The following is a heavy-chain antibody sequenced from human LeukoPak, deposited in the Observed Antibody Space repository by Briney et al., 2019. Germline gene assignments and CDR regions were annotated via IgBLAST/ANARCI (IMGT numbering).Heavy chain of an antibody. D-gene: IGHD5-18*01. J-gene: IGHJ4*02. V-gene: IGHV4-59*01. CDR1: GGSISSYY. CDR3: ARDHYSYGSPHDY. CDR2: IYYSGST. Sequence: SETLSLTCTVSGGSISSYYWSWIRQPPGKGLEWIGYIYYSGSTNYNPSLKSRVTISVDTSKNQFSLKLSSVTAADTAVYYCARDHYSYGSPHDYWGQGTLVTVSS.